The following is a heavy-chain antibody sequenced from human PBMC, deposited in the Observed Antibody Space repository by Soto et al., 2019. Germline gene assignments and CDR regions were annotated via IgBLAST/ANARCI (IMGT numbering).Heavy chain of an antibody. J-gene: IGHJ4*02. D-gene: IGHD4-4*01. Sequence: EASVKVSCKASGGTFSSYAISWVRQAPGQGLEWMGGIIPIFGTANYAQKFQGRVTITADESTSTAYMELSSLRSGDTAVYYCAKHGTVTTYYFDYWGQGTLVTVSS. V-gene: IGHV1-69*13. CDR2: IIPIFGTA. CDR1: GGTFSSYA. CDR3: AKHGTVTTYYFDY.